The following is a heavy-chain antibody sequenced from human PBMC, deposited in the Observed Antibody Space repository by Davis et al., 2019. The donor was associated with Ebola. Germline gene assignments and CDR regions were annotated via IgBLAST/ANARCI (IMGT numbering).Heavy chain of an antibody. J-gene: IGHJ4*02. CDR1: GFTFSNYG. CDR3: ARDAFSLSRYDTEDH. V-gene: IGHV3-48*03. CDR2: ISGSATST. D-gene: IGHD3-9*01. Sequence: GGSLRLSCEASGFTFSNYGMSWVRQAPGKGLEWVSYISGSATSTFYADSVKGRFTISRDNARDSLYLQMDSLRVEDTAIYYCARDAFSLSRYDTEDHWGQGTLVTVSS.